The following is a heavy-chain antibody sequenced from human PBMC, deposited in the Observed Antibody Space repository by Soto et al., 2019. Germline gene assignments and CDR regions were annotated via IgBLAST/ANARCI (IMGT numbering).Heavy chain of an antibody. CDR1: GYTFTSYA. Sequence: GASVKVSCKASGYTFTSYAVHWVRQAPGQRLEWMGWINAGNGNTKYSQKFQGRVTITRDTSASTAYMELSSLRSEDTAVYYCARDGKAYGSGSYSDYWGQGTLVTVSS. V-gene: IGHV1-3*01. CDR2: INAGNGNT. J-gene: IGHJ4*02. D-gene: IGHD3-10*01. CDR3: ARDGKAYGSGSYSDY.